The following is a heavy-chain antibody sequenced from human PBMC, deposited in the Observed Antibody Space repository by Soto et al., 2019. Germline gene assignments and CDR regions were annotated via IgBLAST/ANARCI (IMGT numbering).Heavy chain of an antibody. CDR3: AHFSTSCGMDV. J-gene: IGHJ6*02. CDR2: IYWDDDE. V-gene: IGHV2-5*02. CDR1: GFSLSTSGVG. D-gene: IGHD2-2*01. Sequence: QITLKESGPPLAKPTQTLTLTCTFSGFSLSTSGVGVGWIRQPPGKALEWLAVIYWDDDERYSPSLRSRLTITKDTSKNQVVLTMTNMDPVDTATYYCAHFSTSCGMDVWGQGTTVTVSS.